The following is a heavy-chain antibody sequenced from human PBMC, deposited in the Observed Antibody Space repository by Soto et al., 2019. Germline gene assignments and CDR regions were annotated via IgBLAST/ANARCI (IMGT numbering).Heavy chain of an antibody. CDR1: GFTFSSYA. J-gene: IGHJ2*01. D-gene: IGHD5-18*01. CDR3: ARDPLWGTAMVLWYFDL. Sequence: QVQLVESGGGVVQPGRSLRLSCAASGFTFSSYAMHWVRQAPGKGLAWVAVISYDGSNKFYADSVKGRFTISRDNSKNXXYLQMNSLRAEDTAVYYCARDPLWGTAMVLWYFDLWGRGTLVTVSS. V-gene: IGHV3-30-3*01. CDR2: ISYDGSNK.